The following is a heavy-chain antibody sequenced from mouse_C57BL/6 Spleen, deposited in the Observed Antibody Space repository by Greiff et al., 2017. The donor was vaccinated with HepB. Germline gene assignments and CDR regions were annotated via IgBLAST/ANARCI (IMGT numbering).Heavy chain of an antibody. J-gene: IGHJ2*01. V-gene: IGHV5-6*01. CDR1: GFTFSSYG. CDR2: ISSGGSYT. CDR3: ARPYDYDPYYFDY. Sequence: EVKVVESGGDLVKPGGSLKLSCAASGFTFSSYGMSWVRQTPDKRLEWVATISSGGSYTYYPDSVKGRFTISRDNAKNTLYLQMSSLKSEDTAMYYCARPYDYDPYYFDYWGQGTTLTVSS. D-gene: IGHD2-4*01.